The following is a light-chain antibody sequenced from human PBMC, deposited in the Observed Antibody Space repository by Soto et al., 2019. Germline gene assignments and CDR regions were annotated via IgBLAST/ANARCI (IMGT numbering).Light chain of an antibody. V-gene: IGLV2-8*01. CDR3: SSYAGSNNWV. CDR2: EVS. Sequence: QSALTQPPSASGSPGQSVTISCTGTSSDVGGYNYVSWYQQHPGKAPKLMIYEVSKRPSGVPDRFSGSKSGNTASLTVSGVKAEDEADDYCSSYAGSNNWVFGGGTKLTVL. J-gene: IGLJ3*02. CDR1: SSDVGGYNY.